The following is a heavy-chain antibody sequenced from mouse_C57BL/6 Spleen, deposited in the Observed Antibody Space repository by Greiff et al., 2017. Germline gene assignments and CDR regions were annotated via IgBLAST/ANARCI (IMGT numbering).Heavy chain of an antibody. CDR3: ARATVVAGFDY. CDR1: GYTFTNYW. J-gene: IGHJ2*01. D-gene: IGHD1-1*01. CDR2: IYPGGGYT. Sequence: QVQLQQSGAELVRPGTSVKLSCKASGYTFTNYWIGWAKQRPGHGLEWIGDIYPGGGYTNYNEKFKGKATLTADKSSSTAYMQFSSLTSEDSAIYYCARATVVAGFDYWGQGTTLTVSS. V-gene: IGHV1-63*01.